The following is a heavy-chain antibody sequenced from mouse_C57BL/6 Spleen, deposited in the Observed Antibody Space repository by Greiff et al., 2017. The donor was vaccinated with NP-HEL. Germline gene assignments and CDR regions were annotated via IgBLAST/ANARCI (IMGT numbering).Heavy chain of an antibody. V-gene: IGHV1-15*01. D-gene: IGHD2-3*01. Sequence: QVQLKESGAELVRPGASVTLSCKASGYTFTDYEMHWVQQTPVHGLEWIGAIDPETGGTSYNQKFKGKAILTADKSSSTAYMELRSLTSEDSAVYYCTRDGYYGAMDDWGQGTSVTVSS. J-gene: IGHJ4*01. CDR1: GYTFTDYE. CDR2: IDPETGGT. CDR3: TRDGYYGAMDD.